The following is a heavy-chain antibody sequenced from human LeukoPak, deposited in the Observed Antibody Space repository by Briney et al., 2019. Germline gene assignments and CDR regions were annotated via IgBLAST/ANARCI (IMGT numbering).Heavy chain of an antibody. Sequence: GGSVRLSCSASGITFSSHAMHWVRQAPGKGLEYVSAISDNGGMTFYADSVKGRFTISRDNSKNTLYLQMSSLRGEDTAVYYCYVSGWTEDIDNWGQGTLVPVSS. J-gene: IGHJ4*02. CDR2: ISDNGGMT. CDR3: YVSGWTEDIDN. V-gene: IGHV3-64D*06. CDR1: GITFSSHA. D-gene: IGHD6-19*01.